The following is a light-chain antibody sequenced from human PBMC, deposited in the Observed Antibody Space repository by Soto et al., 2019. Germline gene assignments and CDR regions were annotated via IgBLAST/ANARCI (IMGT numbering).Light chain of an antibody. CDR1: SSNIGAGYD. CDR3: QSYDSSLSVSYV. Sequence: QSVLTQPPSLSVAPGQRVTISCTGSSSNIGAGYDVHWYQQRPGTAPKLLIYGNKNRPSGVPDRFSGSKSGTSASLAITGLQAEDEADYSCQSYDSSLSVSYVFGTGTKVTVL. J-gene: IGLJ1*01. CDR2: GNK. V-gene: IGLV1-40*01.